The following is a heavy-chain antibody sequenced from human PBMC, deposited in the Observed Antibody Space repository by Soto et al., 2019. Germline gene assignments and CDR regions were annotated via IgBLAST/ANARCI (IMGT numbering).Heavy chain of an antibody. J-gene: IGHJ4*02. Sequence: PGGSLRLSCAASGFTFSTYAMTWVRQAPGKGLEWVSAISGSGDSTFYADFVKGRFSISRDNSKNTLYLQMNSLRAEDTAVYYCAKFGMATTKRSPPYYIDYWGQGALVTVSS. D-gene: IGHD1-1*01. CDR3: AKFGMATTKRSPPYYIDY. CDR1: GFTFSTYA. CDR2: ISGSGDST. V-gene: IGHV3-23*01.